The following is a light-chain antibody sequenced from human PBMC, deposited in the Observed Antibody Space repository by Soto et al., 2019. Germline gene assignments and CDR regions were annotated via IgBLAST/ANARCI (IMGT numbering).Light chain of an antibody. CDR3: QQYVSSPQT. V-gene: IGKV3-20*01. CDR1: QSVSSSY. CDR2: GAS. J-gene: IGKJ1*01. Sequence: EIVLTQSPVTLSLSPWGRATLSCRASQSVSSSYLAWYQQKPGQAPRLLIYGASNRATGIPDRFSGSGSGTDFTLTISRLEPEDFAMYFCQQYVSSPQTFGQGTKVDIK.